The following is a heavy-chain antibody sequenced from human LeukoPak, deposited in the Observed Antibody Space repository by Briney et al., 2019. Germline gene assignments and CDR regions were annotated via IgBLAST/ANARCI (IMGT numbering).Heavy chain of an antibody. J-gene: IGHJ3*02. Sequence: GRSLRLSCAASGFTFSSYAMHWVRQAPGKGLEWVAVISYDGSNKYYADSVKGRFTISRDNSKNTLYLQMNSLRAEDTAVYYCARDPYYDILTGYSHPPDAFDIWGQGTMVTVSS. CDR1: GFTFSSYA. CDR2: ISYDGSNK. CDR3: ARDPYYDILTGYSHPPDAFDI. D-gene: IGHD3-9*01. V-gene: IGHV3-30-3*01.